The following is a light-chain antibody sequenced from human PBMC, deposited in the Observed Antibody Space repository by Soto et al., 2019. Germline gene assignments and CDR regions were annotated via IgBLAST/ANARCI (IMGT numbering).Light chain of an antibody. Sequence: EIVLTQSAATLSLSPGERATLSCRASQSVSSYLAWYQQKPGQAPRLLIYDASNRATGIPARFSGSGSGTDFTPTISSLEPEDFAVYYCQQRSNWPQLTFGGGTKVDIK. CDR1: QSVSSY. V-gene: IGKV3-11*01. CDR2: DAS. CDR3: QQRSNWPQLT. J-gene: IGKJ4*01.